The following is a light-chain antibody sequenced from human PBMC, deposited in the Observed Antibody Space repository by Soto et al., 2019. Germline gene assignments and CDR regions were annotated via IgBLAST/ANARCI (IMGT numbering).Light chain of an antibody. J-gene: IGLJ3*02. CDR1: SGSIASNY. Sequence: LTQPHSVSESPGKTVTISCTRSSGSIASNYVQWYQQRPGSAPTTVIYEDNQRPSGVPDRFSGSIDSSSNSASLTISGLKTEDEADYYCQSYDSSNWVFGGRTKLTVL. CDR3: QSYDSSNWV. V-gene: IGLV6-57*04. CDR2: EDN.